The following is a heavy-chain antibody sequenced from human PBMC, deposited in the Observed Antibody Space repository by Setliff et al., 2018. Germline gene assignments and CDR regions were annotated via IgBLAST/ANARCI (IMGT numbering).Heavy chain of an antibody. CDR3: AREGVDSRSSTDYRYYMDV. V-gene: IGHV1-69*05. CDR1: GGTFKNYG. J-gene: IGHJ6*03. CDR2: IIPIFGTT. Sequence: SVKVSCKASGGTFKNYGISWVRQAPGQGLEWMGGIIPIFGTTNYAQKFQGRATIITDESTSTAYMELSSLRSEDTAVYYCAREGVDSRSSTDYRYYMDVWGKGTQVTVSS. D-gene: IGHD6-6*01.